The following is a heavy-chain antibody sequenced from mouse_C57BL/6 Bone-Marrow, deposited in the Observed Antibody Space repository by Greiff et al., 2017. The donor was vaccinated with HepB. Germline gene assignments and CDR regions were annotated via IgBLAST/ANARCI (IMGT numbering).Heavy chain of an antibody. Sequence: QVQLQHSGAELARPGASVKLSCKASGYTFTSYGISWVKQRTGQGLEWIGEIYPRSGNTYYNEKFKGKATLTADKSSSTAYMELRSLTSEDSAVYFCARGYYDYDGAWIAYWGQGTLVTVSA. J-gene: IGHJ3*01. CDR2: IYPRSGNT. CDR3: ARGYYDYDGAWIAY. D-gene: IGHD2-4*01. V-gene: IGHV1-81*01. CDR1: GYTFTSYG.